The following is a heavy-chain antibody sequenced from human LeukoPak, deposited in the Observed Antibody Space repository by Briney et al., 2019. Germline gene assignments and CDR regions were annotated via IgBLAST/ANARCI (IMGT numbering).Heavy chain of an antibody. V-gene: IGHV1-69*04. D-gene: IGHD5-24*01. CDR2: IIPIFGIA. CDR3: ARDTEMATIKLFDY. Sequence: SVKVSCKASGGTFSSYAISWVQQAPGQRLEWIGRIIPIFGIANYAQKFQGRVTISADKSTSTAYMELSSLRSEDTAVYYCARDTEMATIKLFDYWGQGTLVTVSS. CDR1: GGTFSSYA. J-gene: IGHJ4*02.